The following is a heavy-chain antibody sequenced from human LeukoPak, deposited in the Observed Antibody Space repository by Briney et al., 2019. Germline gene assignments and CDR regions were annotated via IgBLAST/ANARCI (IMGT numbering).Heavy chain of an antibody. D-gene: IGHD2-2*01. CDR3: AREIGDIVVVPAATDYYYYYYMDV. CDR2: ISSSGSTI. J-gene: IGHJ6*03. V-gene: IGHV3-11*04. Sequence: PGGSLRLSCAASGFTFSDYYMSWIRQAPGKGLEWVSYISSSGSTIYYADSVKGRFTISRDNAKNSLYLQMNSLRAEDTAVYYCAREIGDIVVVPAATDYYYYYYMDVWGKGTTVTVSS. CDR1: GFTFSDYY.